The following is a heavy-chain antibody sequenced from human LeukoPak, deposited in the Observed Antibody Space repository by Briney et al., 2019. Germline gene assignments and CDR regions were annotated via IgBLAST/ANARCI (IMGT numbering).Heavy chain of an antibody. J-gene: IGHJ5*02. CDR2: IYYSGST. V-gene: IGHV4-61*08. CDR3: ARDGGIAARQGDNWFDP. Sequence: PSETLSLTCTVSGGSISSGGYYWSWIRQPPGKGLEWIGYIYYSGSTNYNPSLKSRVTISVDTSKNQFSLKLSSVTAADTAVYYCARDGGIAARQGDNWFDPWGQGTLVTVSS. D-gene: IGHD6-6*01. CDR1: GGSISSGGYY.